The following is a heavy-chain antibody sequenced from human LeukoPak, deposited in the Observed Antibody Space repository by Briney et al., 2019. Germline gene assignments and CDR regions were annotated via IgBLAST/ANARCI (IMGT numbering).Heavy chain of an antibody. J-gene: IGHJ4*02. V-gene: IGHV4-38-2*02. CDR1: GYSISSGYY. CDR2: IYHSGST. CDR3: ARDTRYSSGSDPFDY. D-gene: IGHD6-19*01. Sequence: SETLSLTCTVSGYSISSGYYWGWIRQPPGKGLEWIGSIYHSGSTYYNPSLKSRVTISVDTSKNQFSLKLSSVTAADTAVYYCARDTRYSSGSDPFDYWGQGTLVTVPS.